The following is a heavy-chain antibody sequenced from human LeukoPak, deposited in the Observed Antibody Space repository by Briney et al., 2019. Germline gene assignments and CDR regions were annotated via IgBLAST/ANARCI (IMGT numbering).Heavy chain of an antibody. CDR2: ITSSSTYI. Sequence: PGGSLRLSCAASGFTFSSYSMNWVRQAPGKGLEWVSSITSSSTYIYYADSVKGRFTISRDNAKNSLYLQMNSLRAEDTAVYYCARENGMAPADYWGPGTLGTVSS. V-gene: IGHV3-21*01. CDR3: ARENGMAPADY. J-gene: IGHJ4*02. D-gene: IGHD5-24*01. CDR1: GFTFSSYS.